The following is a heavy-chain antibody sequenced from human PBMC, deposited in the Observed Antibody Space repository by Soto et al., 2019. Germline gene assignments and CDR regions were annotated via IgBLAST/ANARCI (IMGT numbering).Heavy chain of an antibody. Sequence: LRLSCAASGFTFGNYAMYWVRHAPGKGLEWVSGLTWNSGTIGYADSVKGRFTISRDNAKNSLYLQMNSLRVEDTALYYYAKDIVFFGVVPRRVFNIWGKGILVTVS. V-gene: IGHV3-9*01. J-gene: IGHJ3*02. CDR2: LTWNSGTI. D-gene: IGHD3-3*01. CDR3: AKDIVFFGVVPRRVFNI. CDR1: GFTFGNYA.